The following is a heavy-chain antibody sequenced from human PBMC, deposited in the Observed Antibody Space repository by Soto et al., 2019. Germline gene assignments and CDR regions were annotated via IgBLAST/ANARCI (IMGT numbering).Heavy chain of an antibody. CDR1: GFTFSSFA. V-gene: IGHV3-23*01. CDR3: ANSFGVAFDV. J-gene: IGHJ3*01. Sequence: EVQLLESGGCLVQPGGSLRLSCAASGFTFSSFAMSWVRQAPGKGLEWVSGISGSGDTTYYADSMKGRFTISRDNSKNTLYLRMDSLRAEDTAVYYCANSFGVAFDVWGQGTMVTVSS. D-gene: IGHD2-8*01. CDR2: ISGSGDTT.